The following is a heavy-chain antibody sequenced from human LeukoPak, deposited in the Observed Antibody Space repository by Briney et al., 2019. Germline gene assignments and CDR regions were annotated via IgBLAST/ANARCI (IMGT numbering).Heavy chain of an antibody. CDR3: ARFAAGGSYYYYMDV. CDR2: IGTSSTTI. J-gene: IGHJ6*03. Sequence: PGGSLRLSCAASGFTFNNYAISWVRQAPGKGLEWVSNIGTSSTTIYYADSVKGRFTISRDNAKNSLYLQMNSLRADDTAVYYCARFAAGGSYYYYMDVWGKGTTVTVSS. V-gene: IGHV3-48*01. CDR1: GFTFNNYA. D-gene: IGHD6-25*01.